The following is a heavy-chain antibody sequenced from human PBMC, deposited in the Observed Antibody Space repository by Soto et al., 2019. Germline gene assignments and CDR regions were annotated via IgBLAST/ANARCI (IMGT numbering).Heavy chain of an antibody. V-gene: IGHV3-21*01. CDR2: ISYANTYV. CDR1: GFTFSSYN. Sequence: GGSLRLSCAASGFTFSSYNMNWVRQAPGKGLEWVSSISYANTYVYYADSVKGRFTISRDNAKDSLYVQMDSLRAEDTAVYYCATYYDGTGYNFDYWGQGTLVTVS. CDR3: ATYYDGTGYNFDY. D-gene: IGHD3-22*01. J-gene: IGHJ4*02.